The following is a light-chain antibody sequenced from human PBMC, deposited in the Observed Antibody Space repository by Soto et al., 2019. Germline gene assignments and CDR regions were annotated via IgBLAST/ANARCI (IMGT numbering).Light chain of an antibody. CDR1: QSVSSY. CDR2: DAY. CDR3: QQRSNWLLT. J-gene: IGKJ4*01. Sequence: EIVLTQSPATLSLSPGERATLSCRASQSVSSYLAWYQQKPGQAPRLRIYDAYNRAPGIPARFSGSGSGTDFTLTISSLEPEDFAVYYCQQRSNWLLTFGGGTKVEIK. V-gene: IGKV3-11*01.